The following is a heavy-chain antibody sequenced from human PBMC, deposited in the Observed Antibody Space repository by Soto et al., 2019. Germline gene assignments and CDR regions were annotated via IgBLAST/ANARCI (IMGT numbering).Heavy chain of an antibody. CDR3: AKDARPDGYWDFDY. J-gene: IGHJ4*02. CDR1: RASITQYY. D-gene: IGHD5-12*01. Sequence: ASETLSLTCTVSRASITQYYWNWIRQSPGKGLEWIVSVSSTGSTVFNPSLTSRVTVSLDTSKNQFSLTLNSLRAEDTAVYYCAKDARPDGYWDFDYWGQGTLVTVSS. CDR2: VSSTGST. V-gene: IGHV4-4*08.